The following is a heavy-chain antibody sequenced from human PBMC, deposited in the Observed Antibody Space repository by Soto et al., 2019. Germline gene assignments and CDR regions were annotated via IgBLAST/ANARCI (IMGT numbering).Heavy chain of an antibody. D-gene: IGHD2-15*01. CDR3: ARDEGFNVY. Sequence: QVQLVESGGGVVQPGRSLRLSCAASGFTFSSYGRYWVRPAPGKGLEWVAVIRYDGSHQSYEDSAQGRFTISRDNSRNTRYRQMHSVRADGTGGYYCARDEGFNVYWGQGTLVTVSS. CDR1: GFTFSSYG. CDR2: IRYDGSHQ. V-gene: IGHV3-33*01. J-gene: IGHJ4*02.